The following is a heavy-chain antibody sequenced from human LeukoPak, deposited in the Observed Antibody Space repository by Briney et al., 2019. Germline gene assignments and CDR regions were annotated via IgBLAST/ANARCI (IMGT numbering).Heavy chain of an antibody. Sequence: AAVKVSCKASGYTFTGYYMHWVRQAPGQGLEWMGWINPNSGGTNYAQKFQGWVTMTRDTSISTAYMELSRLRSDDTAVYYCARGALIDYYDSSGYYFLPHDYWGQGTLVTVSS. J-gene: IGHJ4*02. V-gene: IGHV1-2*04. CDR3: ARGALIDYYDSSGYYFLPHDY. CDR1: GYTFTGYY. CDR2: INPNSGGT. D-gene: IGHD3-22*01.